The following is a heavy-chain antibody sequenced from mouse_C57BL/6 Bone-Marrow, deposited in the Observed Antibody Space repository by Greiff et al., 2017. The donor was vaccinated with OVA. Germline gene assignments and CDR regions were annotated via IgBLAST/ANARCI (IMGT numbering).Heavy chain of an antibody. J-gene: IGHJ3*01. Sequence: QVQLQQPGPELVKPGASVKLSCKASGYTFTSYDINWVKQRPGQGLEWIGWIYPRDGSTKYNEKFKGKATLTVDTSSSTAYMELHSLTSEDSAVYFCARRDYYYGSSFAYWGQGTLVTVSA. D-gene: IGHD1-1*01. CDR3: ARRDYYYGSSFAY. V-gene: IGHV1-85*01. CDR2: IYPRDGST. CDR1: GYTFTSYD.